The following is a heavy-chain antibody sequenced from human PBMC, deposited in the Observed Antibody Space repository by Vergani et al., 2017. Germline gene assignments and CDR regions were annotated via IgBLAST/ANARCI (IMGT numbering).Heavy chain of an antibody. CDR3: ARDQAERPAAMPGGWFDP. D-gene: IGHD2-2*01. Sequence: QVQLVQSGAEVKKPGSSVKVSCKASGGTFSSYAISWVRQAPGQGLEWMGGIIPIFGTANYAQKFQGRVTITAYESTSTAYMELSSLRSEDTAVSYCARDQAERPAAMPGGWFDPWGQGTLVTVSS. J-gene: IGHJ5*02. V-gene: IGHV1-69*12. CDR2: IIPIFGTA. CDR1: GGTFSSYA.